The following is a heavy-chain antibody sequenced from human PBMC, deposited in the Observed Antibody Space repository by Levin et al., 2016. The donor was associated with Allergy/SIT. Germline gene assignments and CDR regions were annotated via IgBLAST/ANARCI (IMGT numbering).Heavy chain of an antibody. D-gene: IGHD3-10*01. V-gene: IGHV3-23*01. CDR3: AKDLGYPFYYGSGFDY. J-gene: IGHJ4*02. CDR2: ISGSGGST. Sequence: WIRQPPGKGLEWVSAISGSGGSTYYADSVKGRFTISRDNSKNTLYLQMNSLRAEDTAVYYCAKDLGYPFYYGSGFDYWGQGTLVTVSS.